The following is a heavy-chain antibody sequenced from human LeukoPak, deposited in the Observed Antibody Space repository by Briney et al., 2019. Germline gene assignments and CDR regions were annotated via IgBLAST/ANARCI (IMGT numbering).Heavy chain of an antibody. Sequence: GGSLRLSCSASGFSFSSYEMNWVRQAPGKGLQWISYITGSSDGKYYADSVKGRFTISRDNAKNSLFLQMNSLTADDTAVYYCAKDKFSVAVVADRLKWFDPWGQGTLVTVSS. CDR2: ITGSSDGK. CDR3: AKDKFSVAVVADRLKWFDP. V-gene: IGHV3-48*03. J-gene: IGHJ5*02. CDR1: GFSFSSYE. D-gene: IGHD2-15*01.